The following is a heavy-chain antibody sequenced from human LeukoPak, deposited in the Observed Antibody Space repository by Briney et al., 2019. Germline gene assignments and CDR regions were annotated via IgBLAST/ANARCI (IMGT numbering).Heavy chain of an antibody. D-gene: IGHD6-19*01. CDR1: GGSISSYY. V-gene: IGHV4-59*01. CDR3: ARGRIAVAGSRYYYYYGMDV. CDR2: VYYRGST. J-gene: IGHJ6*02. Sequence: PSETLSLTCTVSGGSISSYYWSWIRQPPGRELEGIGFVYYRGSTNYNPSLKSRVTISVDTSKNQFSLKLSSVTAADTAVYYCARGRIAVAGSRYYYYYGMDVWGQGTTVTVSS.